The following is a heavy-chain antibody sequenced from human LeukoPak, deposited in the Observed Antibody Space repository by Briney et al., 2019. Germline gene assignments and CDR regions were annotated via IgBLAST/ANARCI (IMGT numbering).Heavy chain of an antibody. CDR2: IYHSGST. J-gene: IGHJ3*02. CDR1: GGSISSGGYS. V-gene: IGHV4-30-2*01. CDR3: ARPYYYDSSGYYPDAFDI. D-gene: IGHD3-22*01. Sequence: TLSLTCAVSGGSISSGGYSWSWIRQPPGKGLEWIGYIYHSGSTYYNPSLKSRVTISVDTSKNQFSLKLSSVTAADTAVYYCARPYYYDSSGYYPDAFDIWGQGTMVTVSS.